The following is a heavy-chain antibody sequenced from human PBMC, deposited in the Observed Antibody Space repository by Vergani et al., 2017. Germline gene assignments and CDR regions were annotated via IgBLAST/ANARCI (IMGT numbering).Heavy chain of an antibody. D-gene: IGHD3-22*01. J-gene: IGHJ2*01. V-gene: IGHV3-11*04. CDR1: GFTFSDYY. CDR2: ISSSGSTI. Sequence: QVQLVESGGGLVKPGGSLRLSCAASGFTFSDYYMSWIRQAPGKGLEWVSYISSSGSTIYYADSVKGRFTISRDNAKNALYLQMNSMRAEDTAGYYCARAQADYYYDSSGYYLGWYFDLWGRGTLVTVSS. CDR3: ARAQADYYYDSSGYYLGWYFDL.